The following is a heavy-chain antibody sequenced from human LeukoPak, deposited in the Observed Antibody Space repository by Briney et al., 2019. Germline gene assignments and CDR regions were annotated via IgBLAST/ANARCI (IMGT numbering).Heavy chain of an antibody. CDR2: ITYSGST. CDR3: ARERREQLLPPYTRSVTYFDY. D-gene: IGHD2-2*01. Sequence: PSETLSLTCTVSGGSITSNSYYWGWIRQPPGKGLEWIGSITYSGSTYYNPSLKRRVTISIDTSKNQFSLKLSSVTAADTAVYYCARERREQLLPPYTRSVTYFDYWGQGTLVTVSS. V-gene: IGHV4-39*07. CDR1: GGSITSNSYY. J-gene: IGHJ4*02.